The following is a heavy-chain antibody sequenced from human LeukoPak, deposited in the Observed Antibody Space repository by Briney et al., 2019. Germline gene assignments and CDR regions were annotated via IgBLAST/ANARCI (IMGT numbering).Heavy chain of an antibody. CDR1: GFIFSSYS. CDR3: VRQAVSGDSGIAY. D-gene: IGHD4-17*01. J-gene: IGHJ4*02. V-gene: IGHV3-74*01. Sequence: GGSLRLSCAASGFIFSSYSMHWVRQAPGKGLEWVSRINPDGSSSNYADSVKGRFTMSRDNAKSMVYLQMDGLRAEDTAVFSCVRQAVSGDSGIAYWGRGVLVTVSS. CDR2: INPDGSSS.